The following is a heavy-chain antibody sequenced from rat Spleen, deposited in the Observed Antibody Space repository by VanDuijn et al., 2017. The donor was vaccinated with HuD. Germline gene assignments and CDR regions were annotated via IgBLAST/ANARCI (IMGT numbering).Heavy chain of an antibody. V-gene: IGHV5-27*01. CDR3: TTETYFGYNYHHY. Sequence: VQLVESGGGLVRPGGSLKLSFAASGFSFSDYYMAWVRQVPTKGPRWGASISTSGDNTYYRDSVKGRFTISRDHGKSALYLKMDSLRSEDTATYYCTTETYFGYNYHHYWGQGVMVTVSS. J-gene: IGHJ2*01. CDR1: GFSFSDYY. D-gene: IGHD1-9*01. CDR2: ISTSGDNT.